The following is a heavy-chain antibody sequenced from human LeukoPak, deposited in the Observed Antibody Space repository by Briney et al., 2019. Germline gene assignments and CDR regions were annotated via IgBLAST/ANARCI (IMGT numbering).Heavy chain of an antibody. V-gene: IGHV4-30-4*01. Sequence: SQTLSLTCTVSGGSISSGDYYWSWIRQPPGKGLEWIGYIYYSGSTYYNPSLKSRVTISVDTSKNQFSLKLSSVAAADTAVYYCARYGDSDYYYYGMDVWGQGTTVTVSS. CDR1: GGSISSGDYY. D-gene: IGHD4-17*01. J-gene: IGHJ6*02. CDR2: IYYSGST. CDR3: ARYGDSDYYYYGMDV.